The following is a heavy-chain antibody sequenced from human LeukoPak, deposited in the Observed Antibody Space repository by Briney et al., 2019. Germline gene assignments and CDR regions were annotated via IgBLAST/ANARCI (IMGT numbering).Heavy chain of an antibody. CDR3: ASGMAYYMDV. J-gene: IGHJ6*03. CDR1: GFTFSSYA. CDR2: ISGGSGT. D-gene: IGHD1-26*01. Sequence: PGGSLRLSCAASGFTFSSYAMSWVRQAPGKGLEWVSAISGGSGTYYADSVKGRFTISRDNAKNTLYLQMNSLRAEDTAVYYCASGMAYYMDVWGKGTTVTVSS. V-gene: IGHV3-23*01.